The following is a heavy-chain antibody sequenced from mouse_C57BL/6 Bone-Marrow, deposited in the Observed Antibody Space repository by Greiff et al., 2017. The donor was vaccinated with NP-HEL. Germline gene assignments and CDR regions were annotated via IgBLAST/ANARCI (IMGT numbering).Heavy chain of an antibody. V-gene: IGHV2-2*01. CDR1: GFSLTSYG. CDR3: AGSYDGYYFDY. D-gene: IGHD2-3*01. Sequence: QVQLKESGPGLVQPSQSLSITCTVSGFSLTSYGVHWVRQSPGKGLEWLGVIWRGGSTDYNAAFISRLSISKDNSKSQVFFKMNSLQADDTAIYYCAGSYDGYYFDYWGQGTTLTVSS. J-gene: IGHJ2*01. CDR2: IWRGGST.